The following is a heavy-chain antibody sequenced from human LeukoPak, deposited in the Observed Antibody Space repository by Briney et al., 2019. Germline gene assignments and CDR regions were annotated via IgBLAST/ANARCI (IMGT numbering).Heavy chain of an antibody. Sequence: SETLSLTCTVSGGSISSYYWSWIRQPPGKGLEWIGYIYYSGSTNYNPSLKSRVTISVDTSKNQFSLKLSSVTAADTAVYYCARAGHSSGWYLGYWGQGTLVTVSS. D-gene: IGHD6-19*01. CDR2: IYYSGST. CDR1: GGSISSYY. CDR3: ARAGHSSGWYLGY. J-gene: IGHJ4*02. V-gene: IGHV4-59*12.